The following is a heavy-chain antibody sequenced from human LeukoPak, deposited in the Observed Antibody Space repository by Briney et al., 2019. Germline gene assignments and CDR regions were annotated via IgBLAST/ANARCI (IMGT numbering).Heavy chain of an antibody. CDR1: GYTFTSYY. CDR3: ARGGNYYDSSGYYMDY. CDR2: NNPSGGST. V-gene: IGHV1-46*01. J-gene: IGHJ4*02. Sequence: ASVKVSCKASGYTFTSYYMHWVRQAPGQGLEWMGINNPSGGSTSYAQKFQGRVTMTRDTSTSTVYMELRSLRSEDTAVYYCARGGNYYDSSGYYMDYWGQGTLVTVSS. D-gene: IGHD3-22*01.